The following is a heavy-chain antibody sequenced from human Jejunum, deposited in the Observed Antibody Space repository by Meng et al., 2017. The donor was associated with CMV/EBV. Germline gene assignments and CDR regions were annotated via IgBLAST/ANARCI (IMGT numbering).Heavy chain of an antibody. CDR3: ASNDILTGFDY. CDR2: ISSSGSSI. Sequence: AAPGLTFRSNAMSWVRQAPGKGLEWFSYISSSGSSIYYAESVKGRFTISRDNAKNSVYLQMNSLRAADTAVYYCASNDILTGFDYWGQGTRVTVSS. V-gene: IGHV3-48*03. CDR1: GLTFRSNA. D-gene: IGHD3-9*01. J-gene: IGHJ4*02.